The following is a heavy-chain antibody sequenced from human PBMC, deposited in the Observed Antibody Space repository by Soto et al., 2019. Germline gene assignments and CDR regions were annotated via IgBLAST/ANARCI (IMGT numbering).Heavy chain of an antibody. V-gene: IGHV1-3*01. D-gene: IGHD3-10*01. CDR2: INAGNGNT. CDR3: ARDRDRGDYYYYYMDV. J-gene: IGHJ6*03. Sequence: QVHLVQSGAEVKKPGASVKISCEASGYPFSDYAIHWVRQAPGQRLEWMGRINAGNGNTEYSQPFQGRLTITRDSSARTAFMELCSLTSDDSAVYFCARDRDRGDYYYYYMDVWGRGTTVIVSS. CDR1: GYPFSDYA.